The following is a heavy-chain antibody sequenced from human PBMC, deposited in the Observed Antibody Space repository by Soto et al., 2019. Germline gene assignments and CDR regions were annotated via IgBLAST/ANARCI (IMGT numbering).Heavy chain of an antibody. CDR1: GGSISSGGYY. J-gene: IGHJ3*02. CDR2: IYYSGST. D-gene: IGHD3-22*01. CDR3: ARDLTYYYDSSGYYPDAFDI. V-gene: IGHV4-31*03. Sequence: QVQLQESGPGLVKPSQTLSLTCTVSGGSISSGGYYWSWIRQHPGKGLEWIGYIYYSGSTYYNPSLKSRVTISVDTSKNQFSLKLSSVTAADTAVYYCARDLTYYYDSSGYYPDAFDIWGQGTMVTVSS.